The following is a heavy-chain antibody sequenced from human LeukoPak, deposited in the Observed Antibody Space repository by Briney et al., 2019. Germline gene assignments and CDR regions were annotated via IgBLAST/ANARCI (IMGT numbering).Heavy chain of an antibody. J-gene: IGHJ4*02. Sequence: SVKVSCKASGGTFSSYAISWVRQAPGQGLEWMGGIIPIFGTANYAQKFQGRVTITADKSTSTAYMELSSLRSEDTAVYYCARARSSGYDSTFQFDYWGQGTLVTVSS. D-gene: IGHD5-12*01. CDR2: IIPIFGTA. CDR1: GGTFSSYA. CDR3: ARARSSGYDSTFQFDY. V-gene: IGHV1-69*06.